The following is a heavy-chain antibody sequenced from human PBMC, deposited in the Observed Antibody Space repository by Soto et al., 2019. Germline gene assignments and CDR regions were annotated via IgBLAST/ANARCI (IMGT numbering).Heavy chain of an antibody. Sequence: SETLSLTCTVSGGSISSSSYYWGWIRQPPGKGLEWIGSIYYSGSTYYNPSLKSRVTISVDTSRNQFSLKLSSVTAADTAVYYCARHPYSSSYLYYYYYGMDVWGQGTTVTVSS. V-gene: IGHV4-39*01. CDR2: IYYSGST. J-gene: IGHJ6*02. D-gene: IGHD6-13*01. CDR1: GGSISSSSYY. CDR3: ARHPYSSSYLYYYYYGMDV.